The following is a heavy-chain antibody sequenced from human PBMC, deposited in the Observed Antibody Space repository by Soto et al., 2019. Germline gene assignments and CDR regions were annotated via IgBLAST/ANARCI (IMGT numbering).Heavy chain of an antibody. J-gene: IGHJ6*02. CDR1: GYTLTIYH. CDR3: AREMTTRGMDV. D-gene: IGHD1-1*01. CDR2: INPTGGST. Sequence: APVKPSSKASGYTLTIYHMHCLRQDPGQGLELIGIINPTGGSTNYAQKFQGRVTMTMNTSTSTAYMELSSLRSEDTAVYYCAREMTTRGMDVWGQGTTVTVSS. V-gene: IGHV1-46*01.